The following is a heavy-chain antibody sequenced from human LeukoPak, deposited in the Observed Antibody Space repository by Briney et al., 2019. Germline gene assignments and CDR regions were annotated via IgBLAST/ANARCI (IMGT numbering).Heavy chain of an antibody. D-gene: IGHD1-1*01. J-gene: IGHJ4*02. V-gene: IGHV3-30*18. CDR2: ISYDGSNK. CDR3: AKDRTLAFGY. Sequence: GGSLRLSCAASGFTFSSYGMHWVRQAPGKGLEWVAVISYDGSNKYYADSVKGRFTISRDNSKNTLYLQMNSLRAEDTAVYYCAKDRTLAFGYWGQGTLVTVSS. CDR1: GFTFSSYG.